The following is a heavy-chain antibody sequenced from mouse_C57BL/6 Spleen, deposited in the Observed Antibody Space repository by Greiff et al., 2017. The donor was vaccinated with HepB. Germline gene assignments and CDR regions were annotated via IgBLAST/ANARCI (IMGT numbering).Heavy chain of an antibody. D-gene: IGHD2-4*01. CDR1: GFTFSSYA. CDR3: ARGDYDVTAY. V-gene: IGHV5-4*01. Sequence: EVQRVESGGGLVKPGGSLKLSCAASGFTFSSYAMSWVRQTPEKRLEWVATISDGGSYTYYPDNVKGRFTISRDNAKNNLYLQMSHLKSEDTAMYYCARGDYDVTAYWGQGTLVTVSA. CDR2: ISDGGSYT. J-gene: IGHJ3*01.